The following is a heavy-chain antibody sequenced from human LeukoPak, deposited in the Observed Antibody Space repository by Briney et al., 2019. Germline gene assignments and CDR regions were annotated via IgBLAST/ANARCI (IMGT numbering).Heavy chain of an antibody. V-gene: IGHV3-7*01. D-gene: IGHD1-26*01. J-gene: IGHJ3*02. CDR1: GFTFSNYW. CDR3: AREGRLVRAFDI. CDR2: IKEDGSET. Sequence: GGSLRLSCAVSGFTFSNYWMSWVRQAPGKGLEWVANIKEDGSETYYVDSVKGRFTIFRDNAKNSLYLQMNSLRAEDTAVYYCAREGRLVRAFDIWGQGTMVTVSS.